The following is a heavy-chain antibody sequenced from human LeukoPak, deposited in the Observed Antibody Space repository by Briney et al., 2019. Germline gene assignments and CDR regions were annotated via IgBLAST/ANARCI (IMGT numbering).Heavy chain of an antibody. CDR1: GLTFSNYW. D-gene: IGHD1-26*01. CDR3: TRDSYISNVYYGMDV. V-gene: IGHV3-74*01. J-gene: IGHJ6*02. CDR2: INPDGSHT. Sequence: GGSLRLSCAASGLTFSNYWMHWVRQAPGRGLVWISRINPDGSHTSYADSVKGRFTISRDNAKNTLYLQMNSLRAEDAAVYFCTRDSYISNVYYGMDVWGQGATVTVSS.